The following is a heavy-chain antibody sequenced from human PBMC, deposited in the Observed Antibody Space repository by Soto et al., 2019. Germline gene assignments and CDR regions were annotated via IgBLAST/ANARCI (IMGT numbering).Heavy chain of an antibody. V-gene: IGHV2-5*02. J-gene: IGHJ5*02. D-gene: IGHD3-10*01. CDR1: GVSLSTSGVG. Sequence: QITLKESGPTLVKPTQTLTLTCTFSGVSLSTSGVGVGWIRQPPGKALEWLALIYWDDDKRYSPSLKSRLTITKDTSKNQVVLTMTNMDPVDTVTYYCAHRGITMVRGFIGDWFDPWGQGTLVTVSS. CDR3: AHRGITMVRGFIGDWFDP. CDR2: IYWDDDK.